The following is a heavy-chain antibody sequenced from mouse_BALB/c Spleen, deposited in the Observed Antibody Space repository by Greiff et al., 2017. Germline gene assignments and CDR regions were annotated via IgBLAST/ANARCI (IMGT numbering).Heavy chain of an antibody. CDR1: GYTFTSYW. Sequence: QVQLQQPGAELVKPGASVKMSCKASGYTFTSYWMHWVKQRPGQGLEWIGVIDPSDSYTSYNQKFKGKATLTVDTSSSTAYMQLSSLTSEDSAVYYCTRDDYRYDGDAMDYWGQGTSVTVSS. J-gene: IGHJ4*01. D-gene: IGHD2-14*01. CDR2: IDPSDSYT. V-gene: IGHV1S127*01. CDR3: TRDDYRYDGDAMDY.